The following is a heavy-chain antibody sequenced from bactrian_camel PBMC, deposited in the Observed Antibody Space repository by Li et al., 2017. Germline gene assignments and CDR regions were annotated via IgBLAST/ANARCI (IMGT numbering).Heavy chain of an antibody. CDR1: GLRFVESD. CDR2: ISSERST. J-gene: IGHJ6*01. CDR3: AADRGYGLDCDDASGY. Sequence: HVQLVESGGGSVRAGGSLRLSCTASGLRFVESDMGWYRQAHGDGCELVSTISSERSTYYADSVKGRFTISRDNAKKAVYLEMNSLKPEDTGVYYCAADRGYGLDCDDASGYWGQGTQVTVS. V-gene: IGHV3S55*01. D-gene: IGHD3*01.